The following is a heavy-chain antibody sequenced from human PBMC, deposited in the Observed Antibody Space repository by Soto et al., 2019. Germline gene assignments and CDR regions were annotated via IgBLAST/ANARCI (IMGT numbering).Heavy chain of an antibody. J-gene: IGHJ3*01. CDR3: ARPKARDVPDV. Sequence: EVQLVQSGAEVKKPGESLRISCKASGYKFTNYWISWVRQMPGKGLEWMGRVDPSDSNVNYSPSFQGHVTNSADKSTTTAYLQWRRLKASDTAMYYCARPKARDVPDVWGQGTMVTVSS. D-gene: IGHD3-10*02. V-gene: IGHV5-10-1*03. CDR2: VDPSDSNV. CDR1: GYKFTNYW.